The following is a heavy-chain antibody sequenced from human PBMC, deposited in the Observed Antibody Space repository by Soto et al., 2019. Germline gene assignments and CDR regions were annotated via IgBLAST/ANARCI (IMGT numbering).Heavy chain of an antibody. CDR3: ARGGDILTGYYTLDY. Sequence: PGGSLRLSCGASGFTFSSYLMHWVRQAPEKGLVWVSRINSDGSSANYADSVMGRFTISRDNAKNSLYLQMNSLRAEDTAVYYCARGGDILTGYYTLDYWGQRTLVTVSS. V-gene: IGHV3-74*01. CDR1: GFTFSSYL. J-gene: IGHJ4*02. CDR2: INSDGSSA. D-gene: IGHD3-9*01.